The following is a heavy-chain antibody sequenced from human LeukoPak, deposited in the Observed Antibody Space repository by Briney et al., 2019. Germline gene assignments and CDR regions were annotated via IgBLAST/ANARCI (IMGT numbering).Heavy chain of an antibody. D-gene: IGHD5-18*01. CDR3: ARDVDTAMVDY. CDR2: ISGSSTHI. J-gene: IGHJ4*02. CDR1: GFSFSSYS. V-gene: IGHV3-21*01. Sequence: GGSLRLSCAASGFSFSSYSMNWVRQAPGKGLEWVSSISGSSTHILYADSVKGRFTISRDDARNSLYLQMNSLRAEDTAVYYCARDVDTAMVDYWGQGTLVTVSS.